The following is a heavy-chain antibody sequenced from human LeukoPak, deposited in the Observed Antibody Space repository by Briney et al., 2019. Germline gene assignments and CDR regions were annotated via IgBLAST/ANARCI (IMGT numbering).Heavy chain of an antibody. CDR1: GYRFNSYW. V-gene: IGHV5-51*01. Sequence: GESLKISCKASGYRFNSYWIGWVRQMPGKGLEWVGIVYPGDSDTRYSPSFQGQVTISADHSISTANLQWSSLKASDTAMYYCARQAVGTSEGYAFDIWGQGTMVTVSS. CDR3: ARQAVGTSEGYAFDI. J-gene: IGHJ3*02. CDR2: VYPGDSDT. D-gene: IGHD4-23*01.